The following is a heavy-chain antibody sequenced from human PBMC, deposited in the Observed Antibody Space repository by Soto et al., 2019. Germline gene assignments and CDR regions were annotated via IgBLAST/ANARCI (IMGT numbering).Heavy chain of an antibody. CDR3: ARDSAGRDEFQSSGDFDF. D-gene: IGHD2-15*01. Sequence: QVQLVQSGAEVKKPGASVRVSCKASGYFFASYSMHWVRQAPGQGLEWMGMINPSVGSTSYVEKFQGRVTMIRDTSTSTGYMELSSLRSEDTAVYYCARDSAGRDEFQSSGDFDFWGQGTLVTVSS. CDR1: GYFFASYS. V-gene: IGHV1-46*01. J-gene: IGHJ4*02. CDR2: INPSVGST.